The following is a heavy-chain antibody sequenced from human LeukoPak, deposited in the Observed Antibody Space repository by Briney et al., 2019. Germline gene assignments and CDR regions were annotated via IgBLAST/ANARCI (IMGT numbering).Heavy chain of an antibody. CDR3: ARDRWYAFDY. V-gene: IGHV1-18*01. Sequence: ASVKVSCTASGYTFTVNGISWMRQAPGQGLEWLGWISANSGDTNYAEQFQGRLTLATDTSTSAAYMELRSLRDDDTVVYYCARDRWYAFDYWGQGTLGTVSA. CDR2: ISANSGDT. D-gene: IGHD6-13*01. CDR1: GYTFTVNG. J-gene: IGHJ4*02.